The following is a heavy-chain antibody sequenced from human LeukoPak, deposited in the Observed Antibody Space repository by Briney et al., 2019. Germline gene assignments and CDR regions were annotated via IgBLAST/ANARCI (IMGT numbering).Heavy chain of an antibody. CDR1: KFAFSSYA. CDR2: ISGGGGNT. V-gene: IGHV3-23*01. CDR3: AKKRVLVVPAADFDY. D-gene: IGHD2-2*01. Sequence: GGSLRLSCAASKFAFSSYAMSWVRQAPGKGLEWVSAISGGGGNTYYADSVKGRFTISRDNAKNSLYLQMNSLRAEDTAIYYCAKKRVLVVPAADFDYWGQGTLVTVSS. J-gene: IGHJ4*02.